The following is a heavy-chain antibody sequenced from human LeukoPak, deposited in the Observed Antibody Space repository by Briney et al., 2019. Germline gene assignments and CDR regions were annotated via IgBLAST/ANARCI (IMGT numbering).Heavy chain of an antibody. CDR3: ARSATVTTGYFDS. CDR2: IYSNGYT. CDR1: GGSISSTGHY. D-gene: IGHD4-17*01. Sequence: SETLSLTCSVSGGSISSTGHYWGWIRQSPEKGLDWIGSIYSNGYTYYNPSVKSRVTMSVDTSKNQFSLKLTSMTAAETAVYYCARSATVTTGYFDSWGQGTLVTVSS. V-gene: IGHV4-39*07. J-gene: IGHJ4*02.